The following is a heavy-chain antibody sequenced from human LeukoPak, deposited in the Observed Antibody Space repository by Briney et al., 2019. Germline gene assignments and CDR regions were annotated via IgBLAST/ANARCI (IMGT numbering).Heavy chain of an antibody. J-gene: IGHJ4*02. CDR2: IYSGGST. CDR1: GFTVSSNY. Sequence: PGGSLRLSCAASGFTVSSNYMSWVRQAPGKGLEWVSVIYSGGSTYYADSVKGRFTISRDNSKNTLYLQMNSLRAEDTAVYYCARLSPKGSSGWSYFDYWGQGTLVTVSS. CDR3: ARLSPKGSSGWSYFDY. V-gene: IGHV3-53*01. D-gene: IGHD6-19*01.